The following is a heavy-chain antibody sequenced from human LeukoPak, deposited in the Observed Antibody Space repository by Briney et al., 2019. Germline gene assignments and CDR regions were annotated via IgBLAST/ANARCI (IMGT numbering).Heavy chain of an antibody. J-gene: IGHJ1*01. V-gene: IGHV4-4*09. CDR2: IQDTGIT. CDR1: GDSVSSGY. CDR3: AGRGHRYSRD. Sequence: SETLSLICNVPGDSVSSGYWSWIRQSPGKGLEWIGFIQDTGITDYNPSLKSRLLTSLDTSKNQFSLNLRSVTAADTAVYYCAGRGHRYSRDWGQGILVTISS. D-gene: IGHD2-15*01.